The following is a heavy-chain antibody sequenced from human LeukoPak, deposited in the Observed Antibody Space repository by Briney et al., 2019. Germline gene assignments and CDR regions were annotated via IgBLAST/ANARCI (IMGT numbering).Heavy chain of an antibody. Sequence: GGSLRLSCAASGFAFKNAWMSWVRQAPGKGLEWVSGISGNSVSTYYADSVKGRFTISRDNSKNTLYLQMNGLRAEDTAVYYCAKGNLVSGWYYFDYWGQGTLVTVSS. CDR1: GFAFKNAW. CDR2: ISGNSVST. V-gene: IGHV3-23*01. J-gene: IGHJ4*02. D-gene: IGHD6-19*01. CDR3: AKGNLVSGWYYFDY.